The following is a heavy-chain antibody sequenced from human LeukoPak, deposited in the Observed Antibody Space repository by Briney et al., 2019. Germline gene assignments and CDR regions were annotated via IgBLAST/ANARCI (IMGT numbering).Heavy chain of an antibody. D-gene: IGHD4-17*01. Sequence: GGSLRLSCAASGFTFSDYYMSWIRQAPGKGLEWVSYISSSGSTIYYADSVKGRFTISRDNAKNSLYLQMNSLRAEDTAVYYCARDLIPDYGDYAFDPWGQGTLVTVSS. CDR2: ISSSGSTI. V-gene: IGHV3-11*01. J-gene: IGHJ5*02. CDR3: ARDLIPDYGDYAFDP. CDR1: GFTFSDYY.